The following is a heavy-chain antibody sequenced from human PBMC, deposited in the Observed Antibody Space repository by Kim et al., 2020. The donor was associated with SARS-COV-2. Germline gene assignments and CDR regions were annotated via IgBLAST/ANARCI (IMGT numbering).Heavy chain of an antibody. Sequence: ETLSLTCTVSGGSISFYSWSWIRQPPGKGLECIGYISYSGSTNYNPSLKSRVTISLDTSNNQFSLTLSSVTAADTALYYCVRQTGTGYFDLWGRGTLVTVSS. CDR3: VRQTGTGYFDL. D-gene: IGHD1-7*01. J-gene: IGHJ2*01. CDR2: ISYSGST. CDR1: GGSISFYS. V-gene: IGHV4-59*08.